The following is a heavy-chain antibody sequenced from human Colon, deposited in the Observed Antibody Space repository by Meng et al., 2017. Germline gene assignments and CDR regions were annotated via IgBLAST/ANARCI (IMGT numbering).Heavy chain of an antibody. CDR3: AREDYGWNY. CDR1: GFTVSSNY. J-gene: IGHJ4*02. Sequence: VQLVEFGGGLVQPGGSLRLSCAASGFTVSSNYISWVRQAPGKGLEWVSVIYSAGSTFYSRSVEGRFTISRDNSKNTVYLQMNSLTAEDTAVYYCAREDYGWNYWGQGTLVTVSS. V-gene: IGHV3-66*02. CDR2: IYSAGST. D-gene: IGHD4/OR15-4a*01.